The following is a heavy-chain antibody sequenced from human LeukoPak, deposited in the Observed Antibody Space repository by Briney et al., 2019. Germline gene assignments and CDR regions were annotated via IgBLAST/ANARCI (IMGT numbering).Heavy chain of an antibody. CDR1: GFTFSSYG. CDR2: IWYDGSNK. V-gene: IGHV3-33*01. D-gene: IGHD6-19*01. J-gene: IGHJ4*02. Sequence: GGSLRLSCAASGFTFSSYGMHWVRQAPGKGLEWVAVIWYDGSNKYYADSVKGRFTISRDNSKNTLYLQMNSLRAEDTAVYYCARGDGAAVAAAPDYWGQGTLVTVSS. CDR3: ARGDGAAVAAAPDY.